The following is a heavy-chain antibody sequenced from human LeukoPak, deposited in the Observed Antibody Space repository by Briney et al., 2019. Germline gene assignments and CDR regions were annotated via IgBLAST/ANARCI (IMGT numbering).Heavy chain of an antibody. Sequence: GGSLRLSCAASGFTFSSYAMSWVRQAPGKGLEWVSANVGGGGDTYYADSVKGRFTISRDNSKNMVYLQMNSLRAEDTALYHCAKEPICGGGSCYSRCFDFWGQGTLVTVSS. V-gene: IGHV3-23*01. CDR3: AKEPICGGGSCYSRCFDF. CDR2: NVGGGGDT. D-gene: IGHD2-15*01. CDR1: GFTFSSYA. J-gene: IGHJ4*02.